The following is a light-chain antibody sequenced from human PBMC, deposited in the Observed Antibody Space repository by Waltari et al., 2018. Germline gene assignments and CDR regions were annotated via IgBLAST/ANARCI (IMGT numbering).Light chain of an antibody. J-gene: IGKJ3*01. Sequence: EIVMTQSPATLSVSPGERATLSCRASQNVSNNLAWYQQKPGQAPRLLIHGASTRATGIPARFSGSGSGTEFTLTISSLQSEDFAVYYCQQYNNWPPFTFGPGTKVDIK. CDR1: QNVSNN. CDR2: GAS. V-gene: IGKV3-15*01. CDR3: QQYNNWPPFT.